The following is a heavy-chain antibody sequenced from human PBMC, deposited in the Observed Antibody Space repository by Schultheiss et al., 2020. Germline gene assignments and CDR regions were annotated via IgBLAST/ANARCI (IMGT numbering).Heavy chain of an antibody. Sequence: ASVTVSCKASGYTFTGYYMHWVRQAPGQGLEWMGWINPNSGGTNYAQKFQGRVTMTRDTSISTAYMELSRLRSDDTAVYYCATPRVAVADNFDYWGQGTLVTVSS. D-gene: IGHD6-19*01. CDR1: GYTFTGYY. J-gene: IGHJ4*02. CDR2: INPNSGGT. V-gene: IGHV1-2*02. CDR3: ATPRVAVADNFDY.